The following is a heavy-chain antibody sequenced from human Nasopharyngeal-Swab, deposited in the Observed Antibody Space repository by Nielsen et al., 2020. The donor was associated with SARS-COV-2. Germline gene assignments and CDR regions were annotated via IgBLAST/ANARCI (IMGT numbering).Heavy chain of an antibody. CDR2: INSDGSST. J-gene: IGHJ4*02. CDR1: GFTFSSYW. Sequence: GGSLRLSCAASGFTFSSYWMHWVRQAPGKGLVWVSRINSDGSSTSYAGSVKGRFTISRDNAKNTLYLQMNSLRAEDTAVYYCAIISHDYGDFFDYWGQGTLVTVSS. CDR3: AIISHDYGDFFDY. D-gene: IGHD4-17*01. V-gene: IGHV3-74*01.